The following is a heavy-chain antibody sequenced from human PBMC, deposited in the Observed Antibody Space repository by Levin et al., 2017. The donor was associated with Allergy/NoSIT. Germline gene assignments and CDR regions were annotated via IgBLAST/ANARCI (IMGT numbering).Heavy chain of an antibody. V-gene: IGHV1-46*01. D-gene: IGHD3-22*01. Sequence: GESLKISCKASGYTFTSYYMHWVRQAPGQGLEWMGIINPSGGSTSYAQKFQGRVTMTRDTSTSTVYMELSSLRSEDTAVYYCARDLSWNYYDSSGYYWANIGFSGFDYWGQGTLVTVSS. J-gene: IGHJ4*02. CDR3: ARDLSWNYYDSSGYYWANIGFSGFDY. CDR1: GYTFTSYY. CDR2: INPSGGST.